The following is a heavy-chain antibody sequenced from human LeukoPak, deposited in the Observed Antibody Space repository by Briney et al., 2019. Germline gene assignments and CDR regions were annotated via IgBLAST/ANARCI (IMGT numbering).Heavy chain of an antibody. CDR2: ISSSSSYI. V-gene: IGHV3-21*01. CDR3: ARGILRYFDWLSTLFDY. CDR1: GFTFSSYS. J-gene: IGHJ4*02. D-gene: IGHD3-9*01. Sequence: GGSLRLSCAASGFTFSSYSMNWVRQAPGKGLEWVSSISSSSSYIYYADSVKGRFTISRDNAKNSLYLRMNSLRAEDTAVYYCARGILRYFDWLSTLFDYWGQGTLVTVSS.